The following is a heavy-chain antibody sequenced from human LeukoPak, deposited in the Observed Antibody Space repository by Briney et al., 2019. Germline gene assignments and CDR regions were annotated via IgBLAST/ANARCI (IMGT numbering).Heavy chain of an antibody. CDR3: ARILSYDYVWGSYPRYGYYFDY. D-gene: IGHD3-16*02. CDR1: GGSISSYY. V-gene: IGHV4-59*08. Sequence: KPSETLSLTCTVSGGSISSYYWSWIRQPPGKGLEWIGYIYYSGSTNYNPSLKSRVTISVDTSKNQFSLKLSSVTAADTAVYYCARILSYDYVWGSYPRYGYYFDYWGQGTLVTVSS. J-gene: IGHJ4*02. CDR2: IYYSGST.